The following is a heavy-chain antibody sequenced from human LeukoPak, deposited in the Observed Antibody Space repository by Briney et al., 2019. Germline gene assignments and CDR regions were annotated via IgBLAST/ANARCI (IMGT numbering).Heavy chain of an antibody. CDR3: ARALWFGELYPYYFDY. V-gene: IGHV4-59*01. CDR2: IYYSGST. D-gene: IGHD3-10*01. J-gene: IGHJ4*02. Sequence: SETLSLTCTVSGGSISSYYWSWIRQPPGKGLEWIGYIYYSGSTNYNPSLKSRVTISVDTSKNQFSLKLSSVTAADTAVYYCARALWFGELYPYYFDYWGQGTLVTVSS. CDR1: GGSISSYY.